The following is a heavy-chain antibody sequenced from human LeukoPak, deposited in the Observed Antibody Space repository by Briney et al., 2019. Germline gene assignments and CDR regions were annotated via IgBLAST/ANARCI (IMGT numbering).Heavy chain of an antibody. J-gene: IGHJ6*03. V-gene: IGHV1-24*01. CDR1: GYTLTELS. CDR2: FDPEDGET. CDR3: ATTQGAFNGVSYMDV. Sequence: GASVKVSCKVSGYTLTELSMHWVRQAPGKGLEWMGGFDPEDGETIYAQKFQGRVTMTEDTSTDTAYMELSSLRSEDTAVYYCATTQGAFNGVSYMDVWGKGTTVTVSS. D-gene: IGHD2-8*01.